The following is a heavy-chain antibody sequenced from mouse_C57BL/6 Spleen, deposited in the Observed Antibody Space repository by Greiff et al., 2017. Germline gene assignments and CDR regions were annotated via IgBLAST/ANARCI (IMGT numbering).Heavy chain of an antibody. Sequence: VKLVESGPGLVAPSQSLSITCTVSGFSLTSYGVHWVRPPPGKGLEWLVVIWSDGSTTYNSALKSRLSISKDNSKSQVFLKMNSLQTDDPAMYYCARQGTTIEAPLGLAMDDGGQGTSGTVSS. D-gene: IGHD1-1*01. CDR1: GFSLTSYG. V-gene: IGHV2-6-1*01. CDR3: ARQGTTIEAPLGLAMDD. J-gene: IGHJ4*01. CDR2: IWSDGST.